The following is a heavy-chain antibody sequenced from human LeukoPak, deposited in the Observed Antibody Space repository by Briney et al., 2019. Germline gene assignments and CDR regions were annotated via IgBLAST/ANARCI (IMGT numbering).Heavy chain of an antibody. J-gene: IGHJ6*02. CDR2: IYYSGST. Sequence: SETLSLTCTVSGGSISSSSYYWGWIRLPPGKGLEWIGSIYYSGSTYYNPSLKSRVTISVDTSKNQFSLKLSSVTAADTAVYYCARRPKVYYYYGMDVWGQGTTVTVSS. CDR1: GGSISSSSYY. CDR3: ARRPKVYYYYGMDV. V-gene: IGHV4-39*01.